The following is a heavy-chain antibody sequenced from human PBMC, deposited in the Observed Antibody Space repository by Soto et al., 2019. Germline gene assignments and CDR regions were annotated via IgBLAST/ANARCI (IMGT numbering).Heavy chain of an antibody. J-gene: IGHJ6*02. V-gene: IGHV4-30-4*01. CDR2: IYYSGST. CDR1: GGSIRSCDYY. Sequence: QVQLQESGPGLVKPSQTLSLTCTVSGGSIRSCDYYWSWIRQPPGKGLEWIGYIYYSGSTYYNPSLNSLVTISVDTSKNQFSLTRSSVTAADTVVYYCARGRYYYDYYGMDGWGQGTTVTVSS. CDR3: ARGRYYYDYYGMDG.